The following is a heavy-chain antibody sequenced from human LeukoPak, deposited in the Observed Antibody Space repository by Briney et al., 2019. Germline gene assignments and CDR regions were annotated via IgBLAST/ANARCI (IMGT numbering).Heavy chain of an antibody. Sequence: GGSLRLSCAASGFSFFSYVMHWVREAPGKGRECGGVISDDGRRKDYADSVKGRFTISRDNSKDTLYLQMNSLRAEDTAVYYCAKRPSDYGDYVSYFDYWGQGTLVTVSS. CDR1: GFSFFSYV. V-gene: IGHV3-30*18. J-gene: IGHJ4*02. CDR3: AKRPSDYGDYVSYFDY. D-gene: IGHD4-17*01. CDR2: ISDDGRRK.